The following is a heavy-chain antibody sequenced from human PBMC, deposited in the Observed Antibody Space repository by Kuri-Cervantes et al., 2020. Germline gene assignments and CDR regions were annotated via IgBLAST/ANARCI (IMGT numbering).Heavy chain of an antibody. CDR1: GYSFNSHG. V-gene: IGHV1-18*01. D-gene: IGHD3-10*01. CDR2: ISAYNGNT. CDR3: ARDLAGDY. Sequence: ASVKVSCKGSGYSFNSHGIGWVRQAPGQGLEWMGWISAYNGNTNSAQKLQGRVTMTTDTSTSTAYMELRSLRSDDTAVYYCARDLAGDYRGQGTLVTVSS. J-gene: IGHJ4*02.